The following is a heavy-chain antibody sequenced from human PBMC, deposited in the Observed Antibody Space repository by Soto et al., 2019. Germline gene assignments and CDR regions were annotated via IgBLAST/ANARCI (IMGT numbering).Heavy chain of an antibody. J-gene: IGHJ4*02. CDR3: EKYRVKELYDSSVYCYFDY. Sequence: GGSLRLSCAASGFTFSSYAMSWVRQAPGKGLEWVSAISGSGGSSYYADSVKGRFTISRDNSKNTLCLQMNSLRAEDTDVDFCEKYRVKELYDSSVYCYFDYLGQGTLVTVSS. CDR1: GFTFSSYA. D-gene: IGHD3-22*01. CDR2: ISGSGGSS. V-gene: IGHV3-23*01.